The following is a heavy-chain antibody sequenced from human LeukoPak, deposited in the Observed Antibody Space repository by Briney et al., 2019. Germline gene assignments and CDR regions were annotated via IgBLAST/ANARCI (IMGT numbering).Heavy chain of an antibody. CDR1: GFTFSSYT. J-gene: IGHJ4*02. CDR3: ARDATTVTINY. D-gene: IGHD4-17*01. CDR2: ISGNSNYI. V-gene: IGHV3-21*01. Sequence: GGSLRLSCAASGFTFSSYTMNWVRQAPGKGLGWVSSISGNSNYIYYADSVKGRFTISRDNAKNPLYLQMNSLRAEDTAVYYCARDATTVTINYWGQGTLVTVSS.